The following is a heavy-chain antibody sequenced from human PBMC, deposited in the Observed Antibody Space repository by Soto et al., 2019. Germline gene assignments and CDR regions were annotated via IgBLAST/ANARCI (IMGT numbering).Heavy chain of an antibody. CDR1: GFTFSSYA. V-gene: IGHV3-30*04. D-gene: IGHD6-19*01. Sequence: GGSLRLSCAASGFTFSSYAMHWVRQAPGKGLEWVAVISYDGSNKYYADSVKGRFTISRDNSKNTLYLQMNSLRAEDTAVYYCAREVRAVDAFDIWGQGTMVTVSS. CDR2: ISYDGSNK. CDR3: AREVRAVDAFDI. J-gene: IGHJ3*02.